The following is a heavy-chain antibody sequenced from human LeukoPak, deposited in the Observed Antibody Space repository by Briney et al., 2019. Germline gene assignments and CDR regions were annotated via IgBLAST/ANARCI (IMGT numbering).Heavy chain of an antibody. Sequence: KPGGSLRLSCAASGFTFNTYSMIWVRQAPGKGLEWVSYITSTSSYMYYADSVKGRFTISRDNAKNSLYLQMNSLRAEDTAVYYCARDESTGHVSLWGQGTLVIVS. CDR2: ITSTSSYM. CDR3: ARDESTGHVSL. D-gene: IGHD2-8*02. J-gene: IGHJ4*02. CDR1: GFTFNTYS. V-gene: IGHV3-21*01.